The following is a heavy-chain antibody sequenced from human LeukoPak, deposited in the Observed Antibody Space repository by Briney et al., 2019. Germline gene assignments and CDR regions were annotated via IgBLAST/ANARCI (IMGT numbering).Heavy chain of an antibody. CDR2: IKQDGSEK. Sequence: PGGSLRLSCAASGFTFSSYAMSWVRQAPGKGLEWVANIKQDGSEKYYVDSVKGRFTISRDNAKNSLYLQMNSLRAEDTAVYYCARVDPKQNIAAADYFDYWGQGTLVTVSS. D-gene: IGHD6-13*01. J-gene: IGHJ4*02. V-gene: IGHV3-7*01. CDR3: ARVDPKQNIAAADYFDY. CDR1: GFTFSSYA.